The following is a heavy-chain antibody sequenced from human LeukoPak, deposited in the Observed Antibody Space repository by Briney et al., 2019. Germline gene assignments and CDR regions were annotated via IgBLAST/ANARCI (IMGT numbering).Heavy chain of an antibody. V-gene: IGHV1-2*04. Sequence: ASVRFSCKPSGYTFTGYYMHWLRQAPGQGLEWMGWINPNNGATHSAQKFHDWVTMTRDTSITTAYLELRSLKSDDTAVYYCARWGKMVPFYGMDVWGQGTTVIVSS. J-gene: IGHJ6*02. CDR1: GYTFTGYY. CDR2: INPNNGAT. CDR3: ARWGKMVPFYGMDV. D-gene: IGHD5-24*01.